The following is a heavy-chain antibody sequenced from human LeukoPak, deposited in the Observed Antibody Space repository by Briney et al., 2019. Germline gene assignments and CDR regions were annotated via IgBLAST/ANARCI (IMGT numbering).Heavy chain of an antibody. J-gene: IGHJ4*02. V-gene: IGHV4-59*08. CDR3: AGHSSSWYANDY. Sequence: PSETLSLTCTVSGGSISSYYWSWIRQPPGKGLEWIGYIYYSGSTNYNPSLKSRVTISVDTSKNQFSLKLSSVTAADTAVYYCAGHSSSWYANDYWGQGTLVTVSS. CDR1: GGSISSYY. CDR2: IYYSGST. D-gene: IGHD6-13*01.